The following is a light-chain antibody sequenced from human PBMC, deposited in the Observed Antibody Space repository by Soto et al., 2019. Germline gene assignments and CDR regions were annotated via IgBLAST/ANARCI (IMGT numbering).Light chain of an antibody. CDR3: QHYNSYSEA. CDR1: QTISSW. J-gene: IGKJ1*01. V-gene: IGKV1-5*03. Sequence: DIQMTQSPSTLSGSVGDRVTITCRASQTISSWLAWYQQKPGKAPKILIYKASTLKSGVPSRFSDSGSGTEFTLTISSLQPDDFATYYCQHYNSYSEAFGQGTKVELK. CDR2: KAS.